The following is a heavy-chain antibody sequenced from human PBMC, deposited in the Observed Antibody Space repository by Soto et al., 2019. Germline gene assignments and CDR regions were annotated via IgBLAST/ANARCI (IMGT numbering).Heavy chain of an antibody. CDR3: ARRRASDYGGNHHPYYFDR. D-gene: IGHD4-17*01. V-gene: IGHV4-39*01. Sequence: PSETLSLTCTVSGASIITDNYFWVWIRQSPRRGLELIGGISYSGRTYDNPSLQSRVTISIDASKNQFSLKLTSVTTADTAVYYCARRRASDYGGNHHPYYFDRWGQGALVTVSS. J-gene: IGHJ4*02. CDR1: GASIITDNYF. CDR2: ISYSGRT.